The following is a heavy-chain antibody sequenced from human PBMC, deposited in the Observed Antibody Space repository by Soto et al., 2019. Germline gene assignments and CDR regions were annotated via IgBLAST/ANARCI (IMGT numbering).Heavy chain of an antibody. J-gene: IGHJ4*02. D-gene: IGHD5-18*01. V-gene: IGHV3-33*01. Sequence: QVQLVESGGGVVQPGRSLRLSCTASGFTFSSYGMHWVRQAPGKGLEWVAVIWYDGSNKYYADSVKGRFTISRDNSKNTLYLQINSLRAEYKSVYYCARDWAGPVRHRRGYTYGHDCWGQGTLVTVSS. CDR1: GFTFSSYG. CDR2: IWYDGSNK. CDR3: ARDWAGPVRHRRGYTYGHDC.